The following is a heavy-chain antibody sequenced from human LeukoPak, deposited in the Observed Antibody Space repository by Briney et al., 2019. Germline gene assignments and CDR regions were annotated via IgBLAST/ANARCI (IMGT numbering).Heavy chain of an antibody. V-gene: IGHV1-2*02. Sequence: ASVKVSCKVSGYTFTDYYMHWVRQAPGQGLEWMGWINPKSGGTNYAQQLQGRVTMTRDTSISTAYMELSNLRSDDTAVYYCARGVAAAGGRWFDPWGQATLVTVSS. D-gene: IGHD6-13*01. CDR3: ARGVAAAGGRWFDP. CDR2: INPKSGGT. J-gene: IGHJ5*02. CDR1: GYTFTDYY.